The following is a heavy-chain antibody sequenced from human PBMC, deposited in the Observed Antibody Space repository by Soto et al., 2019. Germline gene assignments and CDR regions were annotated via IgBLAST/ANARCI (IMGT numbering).Heavy chain of an antibody. V-gene: IGHV1-69*01. J-gene: IGHJ6*02. CDR3: ARLARPYYDYGMDV. Sequence: QVQLVQSGAEVKKPGSSVKVSCKASGGTFSSYAISWVRQAPGQGLEWMGGIIPIFGTANYAQKFQGRVTITADESTSTAYMELSSLRSEDTAVYYCARLARPYYDYGMDVWGQGTTVTVSS. CDR2: IIPIFGTA. CDR1: GGTFSSYA.